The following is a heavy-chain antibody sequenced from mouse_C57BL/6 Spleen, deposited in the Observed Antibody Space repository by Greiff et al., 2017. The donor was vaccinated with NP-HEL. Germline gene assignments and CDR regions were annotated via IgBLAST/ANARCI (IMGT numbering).Heavy chain of an antibody. CDR3: ARSGITTVVVDY. CDR1: GYTFTSYG. D-gene: IGHD1-1*01. J-gene: IGHJ2*01. Sequence: QVQLKQSGAELARPGASVKLSCKASGYTFTSYGISWVKQRTGQGLEWIGEIYPRSGNTYYNEKFKGKATLTADKSSSTAYMELRSLTSEDSAVYFCARSGITTVVVDYWGQGTTLTVSS. CDR2: IYPRSGNT. V-gene: IGHV1-81*01.